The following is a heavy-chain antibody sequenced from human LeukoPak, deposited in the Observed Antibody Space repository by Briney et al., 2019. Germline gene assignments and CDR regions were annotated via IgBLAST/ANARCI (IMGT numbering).Heavy chain of an antibody. CDR3: AKDHEDYGDYVLFDY. D-gene: IGHD4-17*01. J-gene: IGHJ4*02. Sequence: GGSLRLSCAASGFIFSSYAMSWVRQAPGKGLEWVAVISYDGSNKYYADSVKGRFTTSRDNSKNTLYLQMNSLRAEDTAVYYCAKDHEDYGDYVLFDYWGQGTLVTVSS. V-gene: IGHV3-30*18. CDR2: ISYDGSNK. CDR1: GFIFSSYA.